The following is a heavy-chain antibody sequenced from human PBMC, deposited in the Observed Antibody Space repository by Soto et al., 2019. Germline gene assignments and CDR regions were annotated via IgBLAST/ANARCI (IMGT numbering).Heavy chain of an antibody. CDR1: GGTFSSYT. Sequence: QVQLVQSGAEVKKPGSSVKVSCKASGGTFSSYTISWVRQAPGQGLEWMGRIIPILGIANYAQKFQGRVTITADKSTRTAYMELSSLRSEDTAVYYCARAEGHYYDSRGSRDACDIWGQGTMVTVSS. CDR2: IIPILGIA. D-gene: IGHD3-22*01. J-gene: IGHJ3*02. V-gene: IGHV1-69*02. CDR3: ARAEGHYYDSRGSRDACDI.